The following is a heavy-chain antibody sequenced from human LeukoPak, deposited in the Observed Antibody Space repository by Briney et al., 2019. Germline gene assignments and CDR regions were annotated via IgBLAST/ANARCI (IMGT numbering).Heavy chain of an antibody. CDR2: ISGSGSGT. D-gene: IGHD6-13*01. CDR3: ARTQVIAAAWHGMDV. Sequence: GGSLRLSCAASGFTFSSYAMSWVRQAPGKGLEWVSAISGSGSGTYYADSVKGRFTISRDNSKNTLYLQMNSLRAEDTAVYYCARTQVIAAAWHGMDVWGQGTTVTVSS. V-gene: IGHV3-23*01. J-gene: IGHJ6*02. CDR1: GFTFSSYA.